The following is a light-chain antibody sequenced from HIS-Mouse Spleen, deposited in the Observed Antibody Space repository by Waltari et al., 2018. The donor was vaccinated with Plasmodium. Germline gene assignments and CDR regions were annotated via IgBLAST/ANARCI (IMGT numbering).Light chain of an antibody. Sequence: AIRMTQSPSSFSASTGSIVTITCRASQGISSYLAWYQQKPGKAPKLLIYAASTLQSGVPSRFSGSGSGTDFTLTISCLQSEDFATYYCQQYYSYLLTFGGGTKVEIK. CDR1: QGISSY. CDR3: QQYYSYLLT. CDR2: AAS. V-gene: IGKV1-8*01. J-gene: IGKJ4*01.